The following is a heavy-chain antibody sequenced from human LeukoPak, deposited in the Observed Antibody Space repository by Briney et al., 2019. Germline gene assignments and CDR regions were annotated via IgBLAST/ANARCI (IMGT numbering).Heavy chain of an antibody. Sequence: GGSLRLSCAASGFTFDDYAMHWVRQAPGKGLEWVSLISWDGGSTYYADSVKGRFTISRDNSKNSLYLQMNSLRAEDTALYYCAKARLHLGELSLYLSNWGQGTLVTVSS. V-gene: IGHV3-43D*03. J-gene: IGHJ4*02. D-gene: IGHD3-16*02. CDR2: ISWDGGST. CDR3: AKARLHLGELSLYLSN. CDR1: GFTFDDYA.